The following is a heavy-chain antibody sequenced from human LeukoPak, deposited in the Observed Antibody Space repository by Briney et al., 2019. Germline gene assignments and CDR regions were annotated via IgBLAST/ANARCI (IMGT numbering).Heavy chain of an antibody. D-gene: IGHD6-19*01. CDR2: IYPGDSDT. CDR3: ARQGAGLYSSGWYAAGEFDY. V-gene: IGHV5-51*01. J-gene: IGHJ4*02. CDR1: GNSFTSYW. Sequence: GESLKISCKGSGNSFTSYWIGWVRQMPGKGLEWMGIIYPGDSDTRYSPSFQGQVTISADKSISTAYLQWSSLKASDTAMYYCARQGAGLYSSGWYAAGEFDYWGQGTLVTVSS.